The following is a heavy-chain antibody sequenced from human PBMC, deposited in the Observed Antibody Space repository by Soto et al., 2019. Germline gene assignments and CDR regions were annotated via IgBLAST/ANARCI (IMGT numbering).Heavy chain of an antibody. Sequence: QVQLVQSGAEVKKPGSSVKVSCKASGGTFSSYAISWVRQAPGQGLEWMGGIIPIFGTANYAQKFQGRVTITADESTXXAXMXPSSLRSEDTAVYYCARDRLAAAGLRTYYYYYGMDVWGQGTTVTVSS. CDR3: ARDRLAAAGLRTYYYYYGMDV. CDR2: IIPIFGTA. J-gene: IGHJ6*02. V-gene: IGHV1-69*12. D-gene: IGHD6-13*01. CDR1: GGTFSSYA.